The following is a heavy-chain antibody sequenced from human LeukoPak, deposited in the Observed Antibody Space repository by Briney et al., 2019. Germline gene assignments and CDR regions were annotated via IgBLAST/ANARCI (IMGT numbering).Heavy chain of an antibody. V-gene: IGHV4-59*08. Sequence: SETLSLTCTVSGGSISSYYWSWIRQPPGKGLEWIGYIYYSGSTNYNPSLKSRVTISVDTSKNQFSLKLSSVTAADTAVYYCARQDMQWLVNYWGQGTLVTVSP. CDR3: ARQDMQWLVNY. CDR2: IYYSGST. D-gene: IGHD6-19*01. J-gene: IGHJ4*02. CDR1: GGSISSYY.